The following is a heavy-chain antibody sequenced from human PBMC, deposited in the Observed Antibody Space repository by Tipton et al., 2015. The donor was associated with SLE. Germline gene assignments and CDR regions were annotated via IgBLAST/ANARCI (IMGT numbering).Heavy chain of an antibody. J-gene: IGHJ2*01. Sequence: TLSLTCTVSGGSVSSSGKYWGWVRQSPGKGLEWIGSVHFSGSTYYKPSLKSRVTLSLDTPKNQFSLHLNSVTAADTAVYYCARTDDYTGYAYCYFDLWGRGTLVTVSS. CDR1: GGSVSSSGKY. CDR3: ARTDDYTGYAYCYFDL. CDR2: VHFSGST. V-gene: IGHV4-39*07. D-gene: IGHD5-24*01.